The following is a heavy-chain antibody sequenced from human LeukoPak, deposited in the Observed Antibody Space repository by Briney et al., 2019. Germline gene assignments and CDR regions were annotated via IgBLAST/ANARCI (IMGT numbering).Heavy chain of an antibody. D-gene: IGHD1-26*01. CDR2: IRYDGSNK. J-gene: IGHJ4*02. V-gene: IGHV3-30*02. CDR1: GFTSSSYG. Sequence: GGSLRLSCAASGFTSSSYGMHWVRQAPGKGLDWVAFIRYDGSNKYYADSEKGRFTISRDNSKNTLYLQMNSLRAEDTAVYYCAKARDSGSYLYYFDYWGQGTLVTVSS. CDR3: AKARDSGSYLYYFDY.